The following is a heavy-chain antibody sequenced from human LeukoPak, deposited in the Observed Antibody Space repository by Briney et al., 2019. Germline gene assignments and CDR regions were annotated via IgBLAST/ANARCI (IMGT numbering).Heavy chain of an antibody. D-gene: IGHD1-26*01. V-gene: IGHV3-23*01. CDR2: ITGGGGTT. J-gene: IGHJ4*02. Sequence: PGASLRLSCAASGFTFSSCAMSWVRQAPGKGLEWVSTITGGGGTTYYADSVKGRFTISRDTSKNTLFLQMNSLRAEDTAVYYCARMRECSGNSYPNFDYWGQGTLVTVSS. CDR3: ARMRECSGNSYPNFDY. CDR1: GFTFSSCA.